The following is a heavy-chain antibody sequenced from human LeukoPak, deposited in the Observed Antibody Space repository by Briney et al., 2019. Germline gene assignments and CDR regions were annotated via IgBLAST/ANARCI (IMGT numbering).Heavy chain of an antibody. D-gene: IGHD5-18*01. V-gene: IGHV4-38-2*02. CDR1: GYSISNNFY. CDR3: ASSFRGYSYYRFDP. J-gene: IGHJ5*02. Sequence: SETLSLTCTVSGYSISNNFYWAWIRQSPGKGLEWIVSINHSWSTYYNPSLKSRVIISVDTSKNQFSLKLSSVAAADTAVYYCASSFRGYSYYRFDPWGQGTRVTVSS. CDR2: INHSWST.